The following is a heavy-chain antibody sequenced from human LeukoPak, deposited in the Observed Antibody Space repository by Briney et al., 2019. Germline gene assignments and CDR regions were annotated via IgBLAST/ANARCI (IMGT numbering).Heavy chain of an antibody. V-gene: IGHV4-38-2*01. J-gene: IGHJ6*03. D-gene: IGHD2-2*01. CDR3: ARAKQGDCSSTSCYFGYYYYYMDV. CDR1: GYSITNGYY. Sequence: SETLSLTCGVSGYSITNGYYWAWIRQPPGKGLEWIGNIYYSGNTYYNPSLKSRVTISVDTSKNQFSLMLSSVTAADTAVYYCARAKQGDCSSTSCYFGYYYYYMDVWGKGTTVTVSS. CDR2: IYYSGNT.